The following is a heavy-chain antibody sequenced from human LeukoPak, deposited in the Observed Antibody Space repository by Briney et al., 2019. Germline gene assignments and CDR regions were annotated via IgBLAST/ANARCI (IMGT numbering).Heavy chain of an antibody. D-gene: IGHD5-24*01. CDR1: GYTFTSSA. J-gene: IGHJ4*02. CDR2: INTNTGNP. CDR3: AKAEMVDDYYFDY. V-gene: IGHV7-4-1*02. Sequence: GASVKVSCKASGYTFTSSALNWVRQAPGQGLEWMGWINTNTGNPTYAQGFTGRFVFSLDTSVSTAYLQMNSLRAEDTAVYYCAKAEMVDDYYFDYWGQGTLVTVSS.